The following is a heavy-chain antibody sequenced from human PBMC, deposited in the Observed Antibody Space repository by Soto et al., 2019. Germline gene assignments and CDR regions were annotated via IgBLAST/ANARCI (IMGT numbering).Heavy chain of an antibody. V-gene: IGHV4-31*03. J-gene: IGHJ3*02. Sequence: QVQLQESGPGLVKPSQTLSLNCSVSGGSINTDDYYWSWIRQHAGQGLEWIGYIFYSGTTYYNPSLKSRISISLDTSKNQFALEMSSVTAVYTAMYFCERVRGHAFDMRGQGTMVTVSS. CDR3: ERVRGHAFDM. D-gene: IGHD3-10*01. CDR2: IFYSGTT. CDR1: GGSINTDDYY.